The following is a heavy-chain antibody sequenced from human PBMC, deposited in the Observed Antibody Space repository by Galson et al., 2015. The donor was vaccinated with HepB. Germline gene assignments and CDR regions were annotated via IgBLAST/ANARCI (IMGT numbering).Heavy chain of an antibody. D-gene: IGHD6-19*01. Sequence: QSGAEVKKPGESLRISCNGSGYSFTSYWISWVRQMPGKGLEWMGRIDPSDSYTNYSPSFQGHVTISADKSISTAYLQWSSLKASDTAMYYCARRSLSSGWYSTRGGWFDPWGQGTLVTVSS. CDR1: GYSFTSYW. CDR3: ARRSLSSGWYSTRGGWFDP. J-gene: IGHJ5*02. CDR2: IDPSDSYT. V-gene: IGHV5-10-1*01.